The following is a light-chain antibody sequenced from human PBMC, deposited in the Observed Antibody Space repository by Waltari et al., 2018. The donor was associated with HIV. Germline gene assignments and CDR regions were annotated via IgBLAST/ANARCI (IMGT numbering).Light chain of an antibody. CDR2: TAS. CDR3: QQSFSTPYS. V-gene: IGKV1-39*01. CDR1: QTVSNY. J-gene: IGKJ2*01. Sequence: IQMTQSPSSLSTSVGDRVTITCRASQTVSNYLNWYQQRPGKAPKLLIYTASSLETGVPSRFRGSRSGTDFTLTISSLQPEDFATYYCQQSFSTPYSFGQGTKLEI.